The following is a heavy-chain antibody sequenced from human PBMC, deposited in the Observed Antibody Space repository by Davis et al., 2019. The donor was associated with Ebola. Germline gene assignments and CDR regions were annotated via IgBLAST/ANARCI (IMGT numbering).Heavy chain of an antibody. CDR1: GYTFTSYG. Sequence: ASVKVSCKASGYTFTSYGISWVRQAPGQGLEWMGWISAYNGNTNYAQKLQGRVTMTTDTSTSTAYMELSRLRSDDTAVYYCARDGPSDFWSEDFKGGYWGQGTLVTVSS. V-gene: IGHV1-18*01. D-gene: IGHD3-3*01. CDR3: ARDGPSDFWSEDFKGGY. CDR2: ISAYNGNT. J-gene: IGHJ4*02.